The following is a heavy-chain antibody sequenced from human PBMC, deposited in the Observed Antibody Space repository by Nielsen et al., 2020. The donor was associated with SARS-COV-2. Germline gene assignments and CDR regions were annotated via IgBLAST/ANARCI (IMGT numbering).Heavy chain of an antibody. D-gene: IGHD1-26*01. Sequence: SQTLSLTCAISGDNVSDNTTAWNWIRQSPSRGLEWLGRTYYRSKWYTDYAVSVESRITFSADASKNQLSLQLNSVTPDDTAVYYCARGWGMDVWGQGTTVTVSS. J-gene: IGHJ6*02. CDR2: TYYRSKWYT. CDR3: ARGWGMDV. CDR1: GDNVSDNTTA. V-gene: IGHV6-1*01.